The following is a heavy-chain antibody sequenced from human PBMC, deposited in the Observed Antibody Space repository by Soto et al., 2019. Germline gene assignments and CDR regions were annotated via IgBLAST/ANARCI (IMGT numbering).Heavy chain of an antibody. V-gene: IGHV4-34*12. Sequence: SETLSLTCAVYGGSFSAYYWSWVRQPPGKGLEWIGEIIHSESTKYNPSLKSRVTISVDTSKNQFSLRLSSVTAADTAVYYCARQRPTDGRWEFANYYGMDVWGQGTPVTVSS. CDR3: ARQRPTDGRWEFANYYGMDV. J-gene: IGHJ6*02. CDR1: GGSFSAYY. CDR2: IIHSEST. D-gene: IGHD1-26*01.